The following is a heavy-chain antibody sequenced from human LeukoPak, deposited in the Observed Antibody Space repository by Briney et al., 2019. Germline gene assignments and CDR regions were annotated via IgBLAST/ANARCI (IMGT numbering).Heavy chain of an antibody. V-gene: IGHV1-2*02. D-gene: IGHD6-6*01. CDR3: AREGGDSSSSNWFDP. J-gene: IGHJ5*02. Sequence: ASVTVSCKASGYTFTGYYMHWVRQAPGQGLEWMGWINPNSGGTNYAQKFQGRVTMTRDTSISTAYMELSGLRSDDTAVYYCAREGGDSSSSNWFDPWGQGTLVTVSS. CDR2: INPNSGGT. CDR1: GYTFTGYY.